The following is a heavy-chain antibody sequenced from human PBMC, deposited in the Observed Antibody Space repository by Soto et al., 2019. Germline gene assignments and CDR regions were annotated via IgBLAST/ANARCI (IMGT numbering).Heavy chain of an antibody. V-gene: IGHV1-8*01. Sequence: QVQLVQSGAEVKKPGASVKVSCKASGYTFTSYDINWVRQATGQGLEWMGWMNPNSGNTGYAQKFQGRVTMTRNTSIRTAYMELSSLRSEDTAVYYCARGPIMITFGGVIVKSRFDYWGQGTLVTVSS. D-gene: IGHD3-16*02. CDR1: GYTFTSYD. J-gene: IGHJ4*02. CDR2: MNPNSGNT. CDR3: ARGPIMITFGGVIVKSRFDY.